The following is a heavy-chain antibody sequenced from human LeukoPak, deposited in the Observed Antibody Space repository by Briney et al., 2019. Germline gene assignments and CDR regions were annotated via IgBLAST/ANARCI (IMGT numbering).Heavy chain of an antibody. J-gene: IGHJ3*02. Sequence: GGSLRLSCAASGFTFSSYAMTWVRQAPGKGLEWVSSISSSSSYIYYADSVKGRFTISRDNAKNSLYLQMNSLRAEDTAVYYCARALPSPLYSGSYADAFDIWDQGTMVTVSS. D-gene: IGHD1-26*01. CDR2: ISSSSSYI. V-gene: IGHV3-21*01. CDR1: GFTFSSYA. CDR3: ARALPSPLYSGSYADAFDI.